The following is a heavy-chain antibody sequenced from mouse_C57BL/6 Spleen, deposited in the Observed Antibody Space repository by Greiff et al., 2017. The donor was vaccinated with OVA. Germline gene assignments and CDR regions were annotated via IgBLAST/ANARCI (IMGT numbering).Heavy chain of an antibody. CDR3: ARDGDYDGEAWFAY. Sequence: EVQLVESGGGLVKPGGSLKLSCAASGFTFSSYAMSWVRQTPEKRLEWVATISDGGSYTYYPDNVKGRFTISRDNAKNNLYLQMSHLKSEDTAMYYCARDGDYDGEAWFAYWGQGTLVTVSA. D-gene: IGHD2-4*01. CDR2: ISDGGSYT. CDR1: GFTFSSYA. V-gene: IGHV5-4*01. J-gene: IGHJ3*01.